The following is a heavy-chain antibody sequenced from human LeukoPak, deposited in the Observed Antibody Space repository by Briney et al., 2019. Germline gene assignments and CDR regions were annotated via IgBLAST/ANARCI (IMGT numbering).Heavy chain of an antibody. CDR3: ARGGKQQLGFDY. Sequence: ASVKVSCKASGYTFTSYGISWVRQAPGQGLEWMGWISAYNGKTNHAQNFQGRVTMTTDTSTSTAYMELRSLRSDDTAVYYCARGGKQQLGFDYWGQGTLVTVSS. D-gene: IGHD6-13*01. CDR1: GYTFTSYG. CDR2: ISAYNGKT. J-gene: IGHJ4*02. V-gene: IGHV1-18*01.